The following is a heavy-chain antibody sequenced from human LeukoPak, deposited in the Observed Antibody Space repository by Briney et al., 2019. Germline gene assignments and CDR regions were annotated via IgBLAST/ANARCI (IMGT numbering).Heavy chain of an antibody. CDR2: ISYDGSNK. D-gene: IGHD2-21*02. J-gene: IGHJ4*02. CDR1: GFTFSSYA. V-gene: IGHV3-30*04. Sequence: AGGSLRLSCAASGFTFSSYAMHWVRQAPGKGLEWVAVISYDGSNKYYADSVKGRFTISRDNSKNTLYLQMNSLRAEDTAVYYCARDFQHIVVVTGMYFDYWGQGTLVTVSS. CDR3: ARDFQHIVVVTGMYFDY.